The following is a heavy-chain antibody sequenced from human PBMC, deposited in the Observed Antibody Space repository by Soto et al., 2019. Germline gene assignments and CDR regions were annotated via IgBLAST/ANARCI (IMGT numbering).Heavy chain of an antibody. D-gene: IGHD1-26*01. CDR2: IDWDDDK. CDR3: ARMRDIEGATIRYFDY. Sequence: SGPTLVNPTQTLTLTCTFSGFSLSTSGMCVSWIRQPPGKALEWLARIDWDDDKYYSTSLKTRLTISKDTSKNQVVLTMTNMDPVDTATYYCARMRDIEGATIRYFDYWGQGTLVTVSS. J-gene: IGHJ4*02. V-gene: IGHV2-70*11. CDR1: GFSLSTSGMC.